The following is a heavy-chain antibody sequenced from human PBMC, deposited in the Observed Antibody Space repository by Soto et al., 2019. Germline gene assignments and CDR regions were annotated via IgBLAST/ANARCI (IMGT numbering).Heavy chain of an antibody. CDR2: INVYNGNT. Sequence: GASVKVSCKASGYTFTNYGISWVRQAPGQGLEWMGWINVYNGNTKYAQKVQGRVTMTTDTSTSTAYMELRSLRSDDTAVYYCARGVGSGSYYNQYNWFDPWGQATLVTVSS. D-gene: IGHD3-10*01. CDR3: ARGVGSGSYYNQYNWFDP. CDR1: GYTFTNYG. V-gene: IGHV1-18*01. J-gene: IGHJ5*02.